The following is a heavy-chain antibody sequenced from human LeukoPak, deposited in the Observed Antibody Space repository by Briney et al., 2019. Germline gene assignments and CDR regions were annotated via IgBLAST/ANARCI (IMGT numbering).Heavy chain of an antibody. CDR2: ISAYSGNT. J-gene: IGHJ4*02. CDR3: ARDPGIAAAGAFDY. CDR1: GYTFTSYG. V-gene: IGHV1-18*01. Sequence: ASVKVSCKASGYTFTSYGISWVRQAPGQGLEWMGWISAYSGNTNYAQKLQGRVTMTTDTSTSTAYMELRSLRSDDTAVYYCARDPGIAAAGAFDYWGQGTLVTVSS. D-gene: IGHD6-13*01.